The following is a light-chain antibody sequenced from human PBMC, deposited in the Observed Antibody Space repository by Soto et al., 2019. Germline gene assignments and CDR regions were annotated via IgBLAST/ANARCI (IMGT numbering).Light chain of an antibody. CDR1: QSVTNT. CDR3: KKYYTWPVT. J-gene: IGKJ4*01. CDR2: YAS. V-gene: IGKV3-15*01. Sequence: IVMQQSPATLSVSPGASVPISCRASQSVTNTLAWYQHKPGQAPRLLISYASRGATGIPSRFSGSGSGTDFTLTINSLQSEEFAVYYCKKYYTWPVTVGGGNKVAIK.